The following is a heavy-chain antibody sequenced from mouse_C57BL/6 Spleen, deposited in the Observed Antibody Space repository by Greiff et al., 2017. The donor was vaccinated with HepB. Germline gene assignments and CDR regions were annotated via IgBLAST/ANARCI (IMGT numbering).Heavy chain of an antibody. J-gene: IGHJ4*01. V-gene: IGHV2-2*01. CDR1: GFSLTSYG. CDR3: ARNYGPYDGRYYAMDY. Sequence: QVQLQQSGPGLVQPSQSLSITCTVSGFSLTSYGVHWVRQSPGKGLEWLGVIWRGGSTDYNAAFISRLSISKDNSKSQVFFKMNSLQADDTAIYYCARNYGPYDGRYYAMDYWGQGTSVTVSS. D-gene: IGHD2-3*01. CDR2: IWRGGST.